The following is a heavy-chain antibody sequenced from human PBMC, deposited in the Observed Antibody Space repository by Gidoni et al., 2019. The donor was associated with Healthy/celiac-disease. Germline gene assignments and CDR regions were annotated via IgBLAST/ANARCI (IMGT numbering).Heavy chain of an antibody. D-gene: IGHD1-26*01. Sequence: QVQLVASGGGVVQPGRSLRLSCAASGFTFSRYGMHWVRQAPGKGLEWVAVISYDGSNKYYADSVKGRFTISRDNSKNTLYLQMNRLRAEDTAVYYCAKEWWWSGSSQKFPADYWGQGTLVTVSS. V-gene: IGHV3-30*18. CDR1: GFTFSRYG. CDR3: AKEWWWSGSSQKFPADY. J-gene: IGHJ4*02. CDR2: ISYDGSNK.